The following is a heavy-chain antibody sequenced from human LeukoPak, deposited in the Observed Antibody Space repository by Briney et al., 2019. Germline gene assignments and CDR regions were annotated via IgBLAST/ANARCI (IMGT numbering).Heavy chain of an antibody. Sequence: SVKVSCKASGGTFSSYAISWVRQAPGQGLEWMGRIIPILGIANYAQKFQGRVTMTRNTSISTAYMELSSLRSEDTAVYYCARAPHYYDSSGYYYGPLHNWFDPWGQGTLVTVSS. CDR3: ARAPHYYDSSGYYYGPLHNWFDP. CDR2: IIPILGIA. J-gene: IGHJ5*02. CDR1: GGTFSSYA. D-gene: IGHD3-22*01. V-gene: IGHV1-69*04.